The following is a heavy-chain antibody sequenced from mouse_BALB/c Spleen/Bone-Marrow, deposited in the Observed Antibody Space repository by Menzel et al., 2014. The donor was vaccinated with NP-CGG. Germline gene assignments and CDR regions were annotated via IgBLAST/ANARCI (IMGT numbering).Heavy chain of an antibody. CDR2: IFPGNVST. J-gene: IGHJ1*01. V-gene: IGHV1-85*01. Sequence: VHLVESGAELVKPGASVKLSCKASGYTFTSSDINWVRQRPEQGLAWIGRIFPGNVSTKYNDKFKVKATLTTDKSSSTVYMQLSRLTSEDSAVYSCSRGGWLGGYFDVWGAGTTVTVSS. CDR3: SRGGWLGGYFDV. D-gene: IGHD2-3*01. CDR1: GYTFTSSD.